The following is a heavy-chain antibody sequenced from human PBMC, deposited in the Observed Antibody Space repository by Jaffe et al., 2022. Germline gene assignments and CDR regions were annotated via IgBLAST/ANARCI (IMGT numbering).Heavy chain of an antibody. J-gene: IGHJ4*02. V-gene: IGHV4-39*01. D-gene: IGHD6-13*01. CDR2: IYYSGST. CDR3: ARQVSLEIAAATSFDY. Sequence: QLQLQESGPGLVKPSETLSLTCTVSGGSISSSSYYWGWIRQPPGKGLEWIGSIYYSGSTYYNPSLKSRVTISVDTSKNQFSLKLSSVTAADTAVYYCARQVSLEIAAATSFDYWGQGTLVTVSS. CDR1: GGSISSSSYY.